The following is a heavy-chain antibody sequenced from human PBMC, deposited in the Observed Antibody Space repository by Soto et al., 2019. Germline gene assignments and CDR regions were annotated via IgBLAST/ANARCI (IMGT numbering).Heavy chain of an antibody. V-gene: IGHV4-34*01. CDR3: ARAPIEMATIRPIDY. D-gene: IGHD5-12*01. Sequence: PSETLSLTCAVYGGSFSGYYWSWIRQPPGKGLEWIGEINHSGSTNYNPSLKSRVTISVDTSKNQFSLKLSSVTAADTAVYYCARAPIEMATIRPIDYWGQGTLVTVSS. J-gene: IGHJ4*02. CDR2: INHSGST. CDR1: GGSFSGYY.